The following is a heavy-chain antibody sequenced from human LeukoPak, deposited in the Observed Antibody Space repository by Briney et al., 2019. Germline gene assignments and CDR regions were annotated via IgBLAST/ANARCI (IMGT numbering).Heavy chain of an antibody. Sequence: GGSLRLSCAASGFTFSSYAMSWVRQAPGKGLEWVSAISGSGGSTYYADSVKGRFTISRDDSKNTLYLQMNSLRAGDTAVYYCAKDQGRGIAVAGDRPFNYWGQGTLVTVSS. CDR3: AKDQGRGIAVAGDRPFNY. CDR1: GFTFSSYA. CDR2: ISGSGGST. V-gene: IGHV3-23*01. J-gene: IGHJ4*02. D-gene: IGHD6-19*01.